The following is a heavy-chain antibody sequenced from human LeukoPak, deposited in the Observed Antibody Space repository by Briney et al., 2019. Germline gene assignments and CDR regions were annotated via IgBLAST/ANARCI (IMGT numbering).Heavy chain of an antibody. CDR1: GFTFSSYG. J-gene: IGHJ4*02. V-gene: IGHV3-30*03. D-gene: IGHD1-26*01. CDR2: ISYDGSNK. CDR3: ARAPLEIVGIDY. Sequence: PGGSLRLSCAASGFTFSSYGMHWVRQAPGKGLEWVAVISYDGSNKYYADSVKGRFTISRDNSKNTLYLQMNSLRAEDTAVYYCARAPLEIVGIDYWGQGTLVTVSS.